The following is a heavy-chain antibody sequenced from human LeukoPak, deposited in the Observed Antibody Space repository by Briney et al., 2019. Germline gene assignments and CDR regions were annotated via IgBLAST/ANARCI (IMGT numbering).Heavy chain of an antibody. D-gene: IGHD2-15*01. V-gene: IGHV5-51*01. Sequence: GESLKISCKGSGYSINNYWIGWVRQMPGKGLEWMGIIYPADSDIRYSPSFQGQVTISADKPISTAYLQWSSLKASDTAMYYCARQEYCSGGSCYTWFDPWGQGTPVTVSS. CDR2: IYPADSDI. CDR3: ARQEYCSGGSCYTWFDP. CDR1: GYSINNYW. J-gene: IGHJ5*02.